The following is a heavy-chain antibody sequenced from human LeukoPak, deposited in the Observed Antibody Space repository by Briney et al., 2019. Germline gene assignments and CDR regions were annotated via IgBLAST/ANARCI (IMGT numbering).Heavy chain of an antibody. V-gene: IGHV1-46*01. CDR3: ARGSRTPSIVVVTAKSTPYYFDY. D-gene: IGHD2-21*02. CDR2: INPSGGST. J-gene: IGHJ4*02. Sequence: GASVKVSCKASGYTFTSYYMHWVRQAPGQGLEWMGIINPSGGSTSYAQKFQGRVTMTRDMSTSIFYMELSRLRSEDTAVYYCARGSRTPSIVVVTAKSTPYYFDYWGQGTLVTVSS. CDR1: GYTFTSYY.